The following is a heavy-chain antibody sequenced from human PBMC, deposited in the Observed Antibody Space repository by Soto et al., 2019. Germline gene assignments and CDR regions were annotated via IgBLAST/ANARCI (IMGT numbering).Heavy chain of an antibody. D-gene: IGHD6-19*01. J-gene: IGHJ5*01. Sequence: GGSLRLSCAVSGFSVSGGYMNWVRQAPGKGLEWVSIIYSDGGTYYADSVKGRFTISRDSSKNTAFLQMNSLTAEDTAMYYCARAVSGNHFDFWGQGTLVTVSS. CDR2: IYSDGGT. CDR1: GFSVSGGY. CDR3: ARAVSGNHFDF. V-gene: IGHV3-53*01.